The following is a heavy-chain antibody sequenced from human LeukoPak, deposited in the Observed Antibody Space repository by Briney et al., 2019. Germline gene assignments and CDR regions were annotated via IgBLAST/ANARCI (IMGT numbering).Heavy chain of an antibody. Sequence: GGSLRLSCAASEFTFSSYTMNWVRQAPGKGLEWVSSISSSSSYIYYADSVKGRFTISRDNSGNTLYLQMNSLRAEDTAVYYCARDGPNSAFDIWGQGTMVTISS. CDR1: EFTFSSYT. CDR2: ISSSSSYI. CDR3: ARDGPNSAFDI. V-gene: IGHV3-21*01. D-gene: IGHD2/OR15-2a*01. J-gene: IGHJ3*02.